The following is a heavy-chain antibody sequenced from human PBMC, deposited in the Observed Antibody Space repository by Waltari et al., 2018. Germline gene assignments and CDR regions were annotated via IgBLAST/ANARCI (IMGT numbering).Heavy chain of an antibody. CDR2: IYYSGST. CDR1: GGSISSSSYY. V-gene: IGHV4-39*01. D-gene: IGHD3-10*01. Sequence: QLQLQESGPGLVKPSETLSLTCTVSGGSISSSSYYWGWIRQPPGKGLEWIGSIYYSGSTYYNPSLKSRVTISVDTSNNQFSLKLSSVTAADTAVYYCARCYGSVDFDYWGQGTLVTVSS. J-gene: IGHJ4*02. CDR3: ARCYGSVDFDY.